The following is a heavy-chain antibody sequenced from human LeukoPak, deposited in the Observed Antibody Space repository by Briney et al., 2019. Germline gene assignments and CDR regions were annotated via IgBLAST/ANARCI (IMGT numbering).Heavy chain of an antibody. CDR2: INPNSGGT. D-gene: IGHD3-10*01. Sequence: ASVKVSYKPSGYTFTGYYMHWGRQAPGQGLEWMGWINPNSGGTNYAQKFQGWVTKTRDTYISTAYMELSRLRSGDTTVYYCARVIMVRGVISRFDPWGQGTLVTVSS. J-gene: IGHJ5*02. CDR3: ARVIMVRGVISRFDP. CDR1: GYTFTGYY. V-gene: IGHV1-2*04.